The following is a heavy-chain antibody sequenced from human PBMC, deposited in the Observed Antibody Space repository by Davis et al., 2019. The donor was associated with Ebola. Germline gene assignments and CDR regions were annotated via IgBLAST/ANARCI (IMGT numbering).Heavy chain of an antibody. J-gene: IGHJ3*02. Sequence: GGSLRLSCKDSGNSFTSHWIGWVRQMPGKGLEWMGIIYTGDSDTRYGPSFRGQVTISADKSVKPAFLQWSSLKASDTAMYYCASLRRTITGMDDGFDIWGQGTMVTVSS. CDR3: ASLRRTITGMDDGFDI. D-gene: IGHD2-8*02. V-gene: IGHV5-51*01. CDR2: IYTGDSDT. CDR1: GNSFTSHW.